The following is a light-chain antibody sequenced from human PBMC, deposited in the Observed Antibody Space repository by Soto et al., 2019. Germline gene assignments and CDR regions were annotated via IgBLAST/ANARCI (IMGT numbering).Light chain of an antibody. Sequence: DIPMTQSPSTLSASVGDRVTITCRASQSIRNWLAWYQQKPGKAQKFLIYKASSLESGVPSRFSGSGSGTEFTLNISSLQPEDFGAYYCQQYNSYPLTFGGGTKVEIK. J-gene: IGKJ4*01. CDR3: QQYNSYPLT. CDR2: KAS. V-gene: IGKV1-5*03. CDR1: QSIRNW.